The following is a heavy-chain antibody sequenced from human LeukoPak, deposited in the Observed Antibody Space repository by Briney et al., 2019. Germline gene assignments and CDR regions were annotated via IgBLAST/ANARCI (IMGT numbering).Heavy chain of an antibody. Sequence: ASVKVSCKASGYTFSSCAINWVRQAPGQGLEYMGWIDTKTGNPAYAQGFTGRFVFSLDTSVSTAYLQISSLKAEDTAVYYCAIHPSDSSGYFSYWGQGALVTVSS. CDR1: GYTFSSCA. D-gene: IGHD3-22*01. CDR3: AIHPSDSSGYFSY. CDR2: IDTKTGNP. J-gene: IGHJ4*02. V-gene: IGHV7-4-1*02.